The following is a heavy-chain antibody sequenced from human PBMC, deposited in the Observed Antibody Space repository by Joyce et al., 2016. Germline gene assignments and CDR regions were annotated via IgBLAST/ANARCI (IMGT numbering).Heavy chain of an antibody. Sequence: EVQLVESGGGLVRPGGSLRLACAASGFTFSSYSRNWVRPAPGKGLEWVSFISSNRNYIYYADAVKGRFTISRDNAKSSLFLQMDSLRAEDTAVYYCARNSAPRASTYYGLDVWGQGTTVTVSS. V-gene: IGHV3-21*01. CDR3: ARNSAPRASTYYGLDV. CDR1: GFTFSSYS. J-gene: IGHJ6*02. CDR2: ISSNRNYI. D-gene: IGHD5/OR15-5a*01.